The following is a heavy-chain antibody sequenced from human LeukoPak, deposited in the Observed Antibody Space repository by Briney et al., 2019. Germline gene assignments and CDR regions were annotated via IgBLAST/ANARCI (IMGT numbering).Heavy chain of an antibody. J-gene: IGHJ3*02. CDR1: GFTFSSYA. Sequence: GGSLRLSCAASGFTFSSYAMHWVRQAPGKGLEWVAVISYDGSNKYYADSVKGRFTISRDNAKNSLYLQMNSLRAEDTAVYYCARDLAWDAFDIWGQGTMVTVSS. V-gene: IGHV3-30-3*01. CDR3: ARDLAWDAFDI. CDR2: ISYDGSNK.